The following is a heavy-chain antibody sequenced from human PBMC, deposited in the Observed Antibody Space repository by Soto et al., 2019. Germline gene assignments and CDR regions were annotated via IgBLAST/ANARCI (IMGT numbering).Heavy chain of an antibody. CDR2: IYPNGRT. CDR1: GGAFSSAGYS. Sequence: PSETLSLTCAVSGGAFSSAGYSWSWIRQPPGKGLEWIGYIYPNGRTHYNPSLKSRVTISVDRSKNQFSLELISVTDADTAVYYCARVPAAGRAYFDYWGQGTLVTVS. J-gene: IGHJ4*02. D-gene: IGHD6-13*01. CDR3: ARVPAAGRAYFDY. V-gene: IGHV4-30-2*01.